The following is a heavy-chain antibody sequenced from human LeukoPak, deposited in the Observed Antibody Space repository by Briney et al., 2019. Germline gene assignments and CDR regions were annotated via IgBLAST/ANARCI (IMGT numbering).Heavy chain of an antibody. CDR1: GGSISSDY. V-gene: IGHV4-59*08. D-gene: IGHD3-3*01. CDR2: VYYSGIT. CDR3: ARLLGWSGPINWFDP. Sequence: SETLSLTCTVSGGSISSDYWSWIRQPPGKGLEWIGYVYYSGITNYNPSLKSRVTISVGTSKNHFSLKLTSVTAADTVVYYCARLLGWSGPINWFDPWGRGTLVTVSS. J-gene: IGHJ5*02.